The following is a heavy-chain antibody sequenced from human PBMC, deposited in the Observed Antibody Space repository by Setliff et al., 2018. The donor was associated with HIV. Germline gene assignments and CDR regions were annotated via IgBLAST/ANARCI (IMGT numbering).Heavy chain of an antibody. V-gene: IGHV4-4*09. D-gene: IGHD5-12*01. CDR3: AREIWGQVAHVPYGMDV. Sequence: SETLSLTCSVSGFTFEDYGMSWVRQPPGKGLEWIGYIYTTGSTNYNPSLKSRVTMSVDTSKNQFSLKVRYVTAADTATYYCAREIWGQVAHVPYGMDVWGQGTTVTVSS. CDR2: IYTTGST. CDR1: GFTFEDYG. J-gene: IGHJ6*02.